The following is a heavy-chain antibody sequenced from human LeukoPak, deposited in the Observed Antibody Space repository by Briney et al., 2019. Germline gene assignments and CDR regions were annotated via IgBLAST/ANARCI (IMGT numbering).Heavy chain of an antibody. Sequence: SETLSLTCTVSGGSISSGGYYWSWIRQHPGKGLEWIGYIYYSGSTYYNPSLKSRVTISVDTSKNQFSLKLSSVTAADTAVYYCARARGLRGDGYNKKSGFDYWGQGTLVTVSS. V-gene: IGHV4-31*03. CDR1: GGSISSGGYY. D-gene: IGHD5-24*01. CDR2: IYYSGST. CDR3: ARARGLRGDGYNKKSGFDY. J-gene: IGHJ4*02.